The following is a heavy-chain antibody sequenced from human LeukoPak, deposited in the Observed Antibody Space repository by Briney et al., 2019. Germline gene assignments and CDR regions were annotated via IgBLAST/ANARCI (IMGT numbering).Heavy chain of an antibody. V-gene: IGHV4-34*01. Sequence: SPSETLSLTCAVYGGSFSGYYWSWIRQPPGKGLEWIGEINHSGSTNYNPSLKSRVTISVDTSKNQFSLKLSSVTAADTAVYYCARHVIVVVPAAHNWFDPWGQGTLVTVSS. CDR2: INHSGST. D-gene: IGHD2-2*01. J-gene: IGHJ5*02. CDR1: GGSFSGYY. CDR3: ARHVIVVVPAAHNWFDP.